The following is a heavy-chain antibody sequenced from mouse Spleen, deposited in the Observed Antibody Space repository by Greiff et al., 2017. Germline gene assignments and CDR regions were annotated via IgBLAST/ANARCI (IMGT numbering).Heavy chain of an antibody. CDR2: ISSGGSYT. D-gene: IGHD1-1*01. V-gene: IGHV5-6*01. Sequence: EVKLVESGGDLVKPGGSLKLSCAASGFTFSSYGMSWVRQTPDKRLEWVATISSGGSYTYYPDSVKGRFTISRDNAKNTLYLQMSSLKSEDTAMYYCARHNNYYGSSYDAMDYWGQGTSVTVSS. J-gene: IGHJ4*01. CDR1: GFTFSSYG. CDR3: ARHNNYYGSSYDAMDY.